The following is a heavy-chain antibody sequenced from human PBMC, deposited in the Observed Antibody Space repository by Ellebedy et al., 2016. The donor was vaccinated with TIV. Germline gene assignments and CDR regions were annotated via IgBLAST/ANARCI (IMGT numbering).Heavy chain of an antibody. D-gene: IGHD3-16*01. CDR2: IHSSGST. CDR1: GGSINNYY. Sequence: MPSETLSLTCTVSGGSINNYYWSWIRQPAGKGLEWIGRIHSSGSTSYNPSLTSRVSMSVATSKNQFSLKFSSVMAADTAVYYCTRGGSPMGEDYFDFWGQGTLVTVSS. CDR3: TRGGSPMGEDYFDF. J-gene: IGHJ4*02. V-gene: IGHV4-4*07.